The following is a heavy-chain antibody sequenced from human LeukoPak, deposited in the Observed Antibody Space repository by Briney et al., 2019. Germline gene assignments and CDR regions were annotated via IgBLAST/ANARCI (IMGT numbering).Heavy chain of an antibody. CDR3: ARESKYSGYPFDY. V-gene: IGHV3-9*01. J-gene: IGHJ4*02. CDR1: GFTFDNYA. CDR2: ISWNSGNI. D-gene: IGHD5-12*01. Sequence: GGSLRLSCTASGFTFDNYAMHWVRQAPGKGLEWVSGISWNSGNIGYADSVKGRFTISRDNAKNSLYLQMNSLRAEDTAVYYCARESKYSGYPFDYWGQGTLVTVSS.